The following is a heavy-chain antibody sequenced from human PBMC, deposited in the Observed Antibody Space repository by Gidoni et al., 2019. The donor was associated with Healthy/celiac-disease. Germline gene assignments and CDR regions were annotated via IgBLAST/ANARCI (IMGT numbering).Heavy chain of an antibody. CDR3: ARDGGGVVVSYYFDY. V-gene: IGHV3-30-3*01. CDR2: ISYDGSNK. D-gene: IGHD2-15*01. J-gene: IGHJ4*02. Sequence: QVQLVESGGGVVQPGRSLRLSCAASGFTFSSYAMHWVRQAPGKGLEWVAVISYDGSNKYYADSVKGRFTISRDNSKNTLYLQMNSLRAEDTAVYYCARDGGGVVVSYYFDYWGQGTLVTVSS. CDR1: GFTFSSYA.